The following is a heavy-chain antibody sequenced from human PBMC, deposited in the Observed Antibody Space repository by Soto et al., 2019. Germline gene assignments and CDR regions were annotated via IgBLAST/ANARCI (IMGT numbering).Heavy chain of an antibody. CDR1: GASISSYD. Sequence: PSETLSLTCTASGASISSYDWSWIRQPPGQGLEWIGTIYYSGSTTYNPSLKSRVTRFVDTSKNQLPLKLSSVTAADTAVYYCVRETGFWNYDSSGYYPGWFDPWGQGTLVTVSS. CDR3: VRETGFWNYDSSGYYPGWFDP. CDR2: IYYSGST. V-gene: IGHV4-59*01. D-gene: IGHD3-22*01. J-gene: IGHJ5*02.